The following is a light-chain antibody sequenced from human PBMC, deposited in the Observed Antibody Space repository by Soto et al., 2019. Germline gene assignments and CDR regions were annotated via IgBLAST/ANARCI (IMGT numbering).Light chain of an antibody. J-gene: IGKJ4*01. CDR2: DAS. Sequence: EIVLTQSPATLSLSPGERANVSCRVSQSVSSYLAWYQHEPGQAPRRLIYDASNKSTGSPAPFSDSGSGTDFTLSISSPEPGDFAVYYCQQRSNLPPLTFGGGTKAEIK. CDR1: QSVSSY. V-gene: IGKV3-11*01. CDR3: QQRSNLPPLT.